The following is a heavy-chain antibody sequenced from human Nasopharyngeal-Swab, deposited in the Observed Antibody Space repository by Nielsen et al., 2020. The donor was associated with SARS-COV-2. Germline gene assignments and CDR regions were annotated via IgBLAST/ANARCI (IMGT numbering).Heavy chain of an antibody. J-gene: IGHJ6*02. CDR2: INHSGSI. CDR1: GGSFSDYY. Sequence: SETLSLTCAVYGGSFSDYYWTWIRQTPGKGLAWVGEINHSGSINYNPSLKSRLTISLDTSERQLFLKLTSVTAADTAVYYCARDRRGYSYGVYQYYGMDVWGQGTTVTVSS. V-gene: IGHV4-34*01. CDR3: ARDRRGYSYGVYQYYGMDV. D-gene: IGHD5-18*01.